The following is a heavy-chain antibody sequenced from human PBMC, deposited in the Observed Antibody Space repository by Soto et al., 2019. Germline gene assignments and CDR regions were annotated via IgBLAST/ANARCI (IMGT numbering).Heavy chain of an antibody. CDR2: IIPIFGTA. V-gene: IGHV1-69*13. Sequence: SVKVSCKASGGTFSSYAISWVRQAPGQGLEWMGGIIPIFGTANYAQKFQGRVTITADESTSTAYMELSSLRSEDTAVYYCARGYSYYDSSGYYRYWGQGTLVTVSS. J-gene: IGHJ4*02. CDR1: GGTFSSYA. CDR3: ARGYSYYDSSGYYRY. D-gene: IGHD3-22*01.